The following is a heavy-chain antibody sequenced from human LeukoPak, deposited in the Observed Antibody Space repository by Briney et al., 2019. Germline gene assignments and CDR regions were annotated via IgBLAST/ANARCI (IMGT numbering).Heavy chain of an antibody. V-gene: IGHV4-39*01. J-gene: IGHJ5*02. CDR1: GGSISDTTYH. CDR3: AREISSSLRA. Sequence: SETLSLTCTVSGGSISDTTYHWGWVRQPPGKGLEWIGSIYYSGKTYYSPSLRSRVTISVDTSKNQFSLKLNLVTAADTAVHYCAREISSSLRAWGQGTLVTVSS. CDR2: IYYSGKT. D-gene: IGHD6-13*01.